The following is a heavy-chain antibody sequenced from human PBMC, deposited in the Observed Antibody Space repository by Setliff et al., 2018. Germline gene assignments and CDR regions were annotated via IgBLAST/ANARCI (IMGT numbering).Heavy chain of an antibody. V-gene: IGHV4-61*02. CDR2: IYTSGSS. CDR3: ARHGCIAAAEKMGCNWFDP. D-gene: IGHD6-13*01. Sequence: SETLSLTCIVSGGSISSATSYWNWIRQPAGKGLEWIGRIYTSGSSYYNPSLKRRVTISVDTSKNQFSLKLSSVTAADTAVYYCARHGCIAAAEKMGCNWFDPWGQGTLVTVSS. J-gene: IGHJ5*02. CDR1: GGSISSATSY.